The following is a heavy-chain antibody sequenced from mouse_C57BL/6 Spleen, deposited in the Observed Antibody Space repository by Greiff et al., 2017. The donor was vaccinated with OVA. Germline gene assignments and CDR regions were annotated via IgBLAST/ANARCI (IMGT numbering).Heavy chain of an antibody. Sequence: EVQLQQSGPGLVKPSQSLSLTCSVTGYSITSGYYWNWIRQFPGNKLEWMGYISYDGSNNYNPSLKNRISITRDTSKNQFFLKLNSVTTEDTATYYCASLITTVVAPYWYAMDYWGQGTSVTVSS. CDR2: ISYDGSN. CDR1: GYSITSGYY. D-gene: IGHD1-1*01. J-gene: IGHJ4*01. CDR3: ASLITTVVAPYWYAMDY. V-gene: IGHV3-6*01.